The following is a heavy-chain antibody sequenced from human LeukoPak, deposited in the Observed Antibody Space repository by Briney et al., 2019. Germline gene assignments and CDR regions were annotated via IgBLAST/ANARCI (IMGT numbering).Heavy chain of an antibody. Sequence: QTLSLTCAISGDSVSSKSAAWNWIRQSPSGGLEWVGRTYYRSKWSNDYAASVKSRITVNPDTSKNQFSLQLSSVTPEDTAVYYCARSRGATFDYWGQGTLVTVYS. V-gene: IGHV6-1*01. CDR1: GDSVSSKSAA. J-gene: IGHJ4*02. CDR3: ARSRGATFDY. D-gene: IGHD4/OR15-4a*01. CDR2: TYYRSKWSN.